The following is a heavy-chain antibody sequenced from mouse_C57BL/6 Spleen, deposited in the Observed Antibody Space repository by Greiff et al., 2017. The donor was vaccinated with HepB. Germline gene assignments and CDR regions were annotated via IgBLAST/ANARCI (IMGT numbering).Heavy chain of an antibody. CDR3: TTLVIYYDYDAAY. V-gene: IGHV14-4*01. D-gene: IGHD2-4*01. J-gene: IGHJ3*01. CDR2: IDPENGDT. Sequence: EVQLQQSGAELVRPGASVKLSCTASGFNIKDDYMHWVKQRPEQGLEWIGWIDPENGDTEYASKFQGKATITADTSSNTAYLQLSSLTSEDTAVYYCTTLVIYYDYDAAYWGQGTLVTVSA. CDR1: GFNIKDDY.